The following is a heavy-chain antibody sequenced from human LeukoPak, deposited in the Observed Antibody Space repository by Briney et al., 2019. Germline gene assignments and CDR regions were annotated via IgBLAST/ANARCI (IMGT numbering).Heavy chain of an antibody. V-gene: IGHV3-21*01. CDR2: ISSSSSYT. CDR1: GFTFSSYS. Sequence: GGSLRLSCAASGFTFSSYSMNWVRQAPGKGLEWVSSISSSSSYTYYADSVKGRFTISRDNAKNSLYLQMNSLRAEDTAVYYCARASSSGSGSYYNHEFYYYYYYMDVWGKGTTVTVSS. J-gene: IGHJ6*03. D-gene: IGHD3-10*01. CDR3: ARASSSGSGSYYNHEFYYYYYYMDV.